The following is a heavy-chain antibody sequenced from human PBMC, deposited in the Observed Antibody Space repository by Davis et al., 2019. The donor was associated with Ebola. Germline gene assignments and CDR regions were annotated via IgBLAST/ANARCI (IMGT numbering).Heavy chain of an antibody. CDR2: INWNGGST. J-gene: IGHJ6*02. D-gene: IGHD3-10*01. V-gene: IGHV3-20*04. Sequence: GESLKISCVASGFTFDDYAMSWVRQAPGKGLEWLSGINWNGGSTGYVDSVKGRFTISRDNAKNSLYLQMNSLRDEDTAVYYCARVGGSGTLGDYGMDVWGQGTTVTVSS. CDR3: ARVGGSGTLGDYGMDV. CDR1: GFTFDDYA.